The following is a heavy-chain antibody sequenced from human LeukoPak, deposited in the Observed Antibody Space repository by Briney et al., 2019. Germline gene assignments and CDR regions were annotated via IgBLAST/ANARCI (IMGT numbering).Heavy chain of an antibody. D-gene: IGHD2-15*01. CDR1: GGSISTYY. J-gene: IGHJ1*01. Sequence: SETLSLTCTVSGGSISTYYWSWIRQPPGKGLEWIGYIYYSGSTNYNPSFKSRVTISVDTSKNQFSLKLSSVTAADTAVYYCARGTVVVAASPAEYFQHWGQGTLVTVSS. CDR3: ARGTVVVAASPAEYFQH. V-gene: IGHV4-59*01. CDR2: IYYSGST.